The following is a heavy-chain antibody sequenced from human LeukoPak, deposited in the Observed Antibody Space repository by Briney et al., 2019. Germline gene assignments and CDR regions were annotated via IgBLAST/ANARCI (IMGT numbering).Heavy chain of an antibody. Sequence: GGSLRLSCAASGFTFSSYSMNWVRQAPGKGLEWVSYISSSISTIYYADSVKGRFTISRDNAKNSLYLQMNSLRAEDTAVYYCARTSAGIVVVPAATAGHLDVWGKGTTVTVSS. D-gene: IGHD2-2*01. V-gene: IGHV3-48*04. J-gene: IGHJ6*04. CDR2: ISSSISTI. CDR3: ARTSAGIVVVPAATAGHLDV. CDR1: GFTFSSYS.